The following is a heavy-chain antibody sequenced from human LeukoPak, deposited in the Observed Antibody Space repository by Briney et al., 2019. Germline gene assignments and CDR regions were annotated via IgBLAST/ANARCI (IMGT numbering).Heavy chain of an antibody. CDR3: ARGEYSSSWYDSIIPSLSTERAYYYYYMDV. CDR1: GLTFSNYW. CDR2: IKQDGSAK. Sequence: GGSLRLSCAASGLTFSNYWMHWVRQAPGKGLEWVANIKQDGSAKFYVDSVKGRFTISRDNGNNSLYLQMNNLRAEDTAVYYCARGEYSSSWYDSIIPSLSTERAYYYYYMDVWGKGTTVTVSS. J-gene: IGHJ6*03. V-gene: IGHV3-7*01. D-gene: IGHD6-13*01.